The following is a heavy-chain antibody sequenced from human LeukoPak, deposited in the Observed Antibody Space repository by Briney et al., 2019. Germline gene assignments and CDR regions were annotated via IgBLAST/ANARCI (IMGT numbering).Heavy chain of an antibody. CDR1: GGSISSSSYY. CDR2: IYYSGST. J-gene: IGHJ4*02. V-gene: IGHV4-39*07. D-gene: IGHD3-10*01. CDR3: ARISLLYFGPSTFDF. Sequence: SSETLSLTCTVSGGSISSSSYYWGWIRQPPGKGLEWIGSIYYSGSTYYNPSLKSRVAISVDTSKNQFSLKLSSVTAADTAVYYCARISLLYFGPSTFDFWGQGTLVTVSS.